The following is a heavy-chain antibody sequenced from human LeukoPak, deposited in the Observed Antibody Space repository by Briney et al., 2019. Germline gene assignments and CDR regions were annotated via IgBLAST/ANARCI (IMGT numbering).Heavy chain of an antibody. V-gene: IGHV4-4*09. J-gene: IGHJ4*02. CDR1: GSSISSYY. Sequence: SETLSLTCTVSGSSISSYYWSWIRQPPGKGLEWIGYIYTSGSTNYNPSLKSRVTISVDTSKNQFSLKLSSVTAADTAVYYCVGRVKWLPYCSGGSCYSPFDYWGQGTLVTVSS. CDR2: IYTSGST. D-gene: IGHD2-15*01. CDR3: VGRVKWLPYCSGGSCYSPFDY.